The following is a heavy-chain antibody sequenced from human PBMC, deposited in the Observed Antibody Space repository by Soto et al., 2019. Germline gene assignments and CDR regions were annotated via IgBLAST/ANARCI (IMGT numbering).Heavy chain of an antibody. D-gene: IGHD2-15*01. Sequence: EVQLLESGGGLVQPGGSLRLSCAASGFTFSSYAMSWVRQAPGKGLEWVSAISGSGGSTYYADSVKGRFTISRDNSKNTLYLQMNSLRAEDTAVYYCAKEGCSGGSCYWSIGVGWFDPWGQGTLVTVSS. J-gene: IGHJ5*02. V-gene: IGHV3-23*01. CDR1: GFTFSSYA. CDR3: AKEGCSGGSCYWSIGVGWFDP. CDR2: ISGSGGST.